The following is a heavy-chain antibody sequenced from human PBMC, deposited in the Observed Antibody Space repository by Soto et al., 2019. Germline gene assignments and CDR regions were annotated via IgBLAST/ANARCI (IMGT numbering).Heavy chain of an antibody. Sequence: QVQLVESGGGVVQPGRSLRLSCAASGFTFRSYGMHWVRQAPGKGLEWVAFISYDGNIKFYVDSVKGRFTVSRDNSKNTLHLQVHGLRAEDTVVYACAKAAIRGHLVDFWGHGTVVSVSS. D-gene: IGHD6-25*01. CDR1: GFTFRSYG. CDR3: AKAAIRGHLVDF. J-gene: IGHJ4*01. V-gene: IGHV3-30*18. CDR2: ISYDGNIK.